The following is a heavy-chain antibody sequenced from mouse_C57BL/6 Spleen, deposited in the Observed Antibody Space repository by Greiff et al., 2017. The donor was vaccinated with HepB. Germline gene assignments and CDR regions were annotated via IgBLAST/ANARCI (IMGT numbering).Heavy chain of an antibody. V-gene: IGHV1-55*01. CDR3: ARSPTVVAPGYFDY. CDR1: GYTFTSYW. Sequence: VQLQQPGAELVKPGASVKMSCKASGYTFTSYWITWVKQRPGQGLEWIGDIYPGSGSTNYNEKFKSKATLTVDTSSSTAYMQLSSLTSEDSAVYYCARSPTVVAPGYFDYWGQGTTLTVSS. J-gene: IGHJ2*01. D-gene: IGHD1-1*01. CDR2: IYPGSGST.